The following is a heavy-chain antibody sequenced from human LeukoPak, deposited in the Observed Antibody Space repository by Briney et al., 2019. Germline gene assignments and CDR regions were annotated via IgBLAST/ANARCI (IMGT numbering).Heavy chain of an antibody. J-gene: IGHJ4*02. CDR1: GYTFSNYG. CDR3: ARGTHRYYYDSSGYYAPDFGY. V-gene: IGHV1-18*01. D-gene: IGHD3-22*01. CDR2: ITTYNGNA. Sequence: GASVKLSCTASGYTFSNYGITWVRQAPGQGLEWMGWITTYNGNANYAQKLQGRVTMTTDTYTSTAYMEMRSLRSDDTAVYYCARGTHRYYYDSSGYYAPDFGYWGQGTLVTVSS.